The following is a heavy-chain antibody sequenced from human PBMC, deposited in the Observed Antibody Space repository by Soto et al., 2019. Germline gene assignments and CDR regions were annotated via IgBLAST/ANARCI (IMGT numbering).Heavy chain of an antibody. D-gene: IGHD3-3*01. Sequence: SETLSLTCTVSGGSISSGGYYWSWIRQHPGKGLEWTGYIYYSGSTYYNPSLKSRVTISVDTSKNQFSLKLSSVTAADTAVYYCARGLTYYDFWSGEFFDYWGQGTLVTISS. V-gene: IGHV4-31*03. CDR2: IYYSGST. CDR1: GGSISSGGYY. J-gene: IGHJ4*02. CDR3: ARGLTYYDFWSGEFFDY.